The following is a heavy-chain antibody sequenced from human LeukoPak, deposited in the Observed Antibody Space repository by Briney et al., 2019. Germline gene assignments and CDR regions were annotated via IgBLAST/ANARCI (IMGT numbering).Heavy chain of an antibody. Sequence: ASVKVSCKASGYTFTGYYMHWVRQAPGQGLEWMGWINPNSGGTNYAQKFQGRVTMTRDTSISTAYMDLSRLRSDDTAVYYCARPQDPMVRGVNWYYDLWGRGTLVTVSS. D-gene: IGHD3-10*01. CDR3: ARPQDPMVRGVNWYYDL. CDR2: INPNSGGT. CDR1: GYTFTGYY. J-gene: IGHJ2*01. V-gene: IGHV1-2*02.